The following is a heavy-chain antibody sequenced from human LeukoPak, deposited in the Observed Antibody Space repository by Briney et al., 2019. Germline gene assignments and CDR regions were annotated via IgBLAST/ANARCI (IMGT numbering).Heavy chain of an antibody. CDR2: IYYSAST. Sequence: SETLSLTCAVYGGSFSGCYWSWIRQPPGKGLEWIGYIYYSASTKYNPSLKSRVTISVDTSKNQFSLKLSSVTAADTAVYYCARVCYYYGSGSYYNGLNYYYYYMDVWGKGTTVTVSS. CDR3: ARVCYYYGSGSYYNGLNYYYYYMDV. D-gene: IGHD3-10*01. CDR1: GGSFSGCY. V-gene: IGHV4-59*01. J-gene: IGHJ6*03.